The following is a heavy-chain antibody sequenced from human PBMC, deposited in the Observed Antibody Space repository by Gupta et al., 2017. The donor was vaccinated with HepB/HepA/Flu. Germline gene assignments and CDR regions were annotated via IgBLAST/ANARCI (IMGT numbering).Heavy chain of an antibody. CDR1: GYTFTDDN. D-gene: IGHD3-16*01. CDR3: ARGAGRGGLDP. CDR2: IYPKSGGT. J-gene: IGHJ5*02. Sequence: QVQLVQSGAEVKQPGASVKVSCQASGYTFTDDNLHWMRQAPVQGVEYLGWIYPKSGGTKYAQKFQGRFTMTRDVSISTVYMELSSLTSDDTAVYYCARGAGRGGLDPGGQGTLVTVSS. V-gene: IGHV1-2*02.